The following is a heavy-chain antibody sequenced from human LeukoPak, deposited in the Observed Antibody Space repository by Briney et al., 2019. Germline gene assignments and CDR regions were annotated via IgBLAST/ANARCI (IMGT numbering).Heavy chain of an antibody. CDR1: GGSISSSSYY. CDR2: IYYSGST. J-gene: IGHJ4*02. D-gene: IGHD3-16*02. Sequence: SETLSLTCTVSGGSISSSSYYWGWIRQPPGKGLEWVGSIYYSGSTYYNPSLKSRVTISVDTSKNQFSLKLSSVTAADTVVYYCARDGTSTFGGVIVNYFDYWGQGTLVTVSS. CDR3: ARDGTSTFGGVIVNYFDY. V-gene: IGHV4-39*07.